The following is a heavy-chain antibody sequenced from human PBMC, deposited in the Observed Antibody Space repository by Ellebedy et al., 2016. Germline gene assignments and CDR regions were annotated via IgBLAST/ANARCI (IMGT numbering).Heavy chain of an antibody. V-gene: IGHV1-18*04. Sequence: ASVKVSCKASGYTFTIYGISWVRQAPGQGLEWMGWISAYNGNTNYAQKLQGRVAMTEDTSTDTAYMELSSLRSEDTAVYYCATGYCSGGSCYSGFDYWGQGTLVTVSS. CDR2: ISAYNGNT. CDR3: ATGYCSGGSCYSGFDY. D-gene: IGHD2-15*01. CDR1: GYTFTIYG. J-gene: IGHJ4*02.